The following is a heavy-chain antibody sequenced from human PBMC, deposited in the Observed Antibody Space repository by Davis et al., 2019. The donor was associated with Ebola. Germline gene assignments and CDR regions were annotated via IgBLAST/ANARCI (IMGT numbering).Heavy chain of an antibody. Sequence: GKSLKISCAASGFTFSNYAMHWVRQAPGKGLEWMSLILYDGSNKYYADSVKGRFTISRDNSKNTLYLQMNSLRAEDTAVYYCASGGFDYWGQGTLVTVSS. V-gene: IGHV3-30*04. CDR2: ILYDGSNK. CDR3: ASGGFDY. CDR1: GFTFSNYA. J-gene: IGHJ4*02.